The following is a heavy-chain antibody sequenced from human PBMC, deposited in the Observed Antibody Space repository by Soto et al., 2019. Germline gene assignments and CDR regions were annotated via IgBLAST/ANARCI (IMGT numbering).Heavy chain of an antibody. D-gene: IGHD3-22*01. CDR2: IYYSGST. CDR3: ARTHYSDRSGTDY. CDR1: GGSIRSGDSY. Sequence: LSLTCTVSGGSIRSGDSYWSWIRQPPGKGLEWIGYIYYSGSTYYNPSLKSRVTISLDTSKNQFSLNLSSVTAADTAVYYCARTHYSDRSGTDYWGQGTLVTVSS. J-gene: IGHJ4*02. V-gene: IGHV4-30-4*01.